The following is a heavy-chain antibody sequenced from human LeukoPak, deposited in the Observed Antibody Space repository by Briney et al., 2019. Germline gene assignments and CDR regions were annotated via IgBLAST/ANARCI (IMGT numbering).Heavy chain of an antibody. CDR3: ATGGGLALAGKDY. V-gene: IGHV1-8*02. CDR1: GYIFTNHY. CDR2: MNTKIGNN. J-gene: IGHJ4*02. Sequence: ASVKVSCKSSGYIFTNHYMHWVRQAPGQGREWMGWMNTKIGNNGYAQKFQGRLTLTRSTSLTTAYMELSSLTSEDTAVYYCATGGGLALAGKDYWGQGTLVTVSA. D-gene: IGHD6-19*01.